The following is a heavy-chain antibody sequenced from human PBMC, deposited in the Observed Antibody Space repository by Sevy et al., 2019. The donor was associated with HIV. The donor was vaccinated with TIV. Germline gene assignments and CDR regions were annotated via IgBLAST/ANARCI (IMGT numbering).Heavy chain of an antibody. J-gene: IGHJ4*02. CDR3: AKDRVSGTYYTGDFDY. D-gene: IGHD3-10*01. Sequence: GGSLRLSCAASGFTFSNYAMNWVRQAPGKGLEWVSAISGSGGTTYDADSVKGRFTISRDSSKNTLYLQMNSLRAEDTAVYYCAKDRVSGTYYTGDFDYWGQGTLVTVSS. V-gene: IGHV3-23*01. CDR1: GFTFSNYA. CDR2: ISGSGGTT.